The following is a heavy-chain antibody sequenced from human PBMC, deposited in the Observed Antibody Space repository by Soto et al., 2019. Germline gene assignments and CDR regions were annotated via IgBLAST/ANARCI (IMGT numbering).Heavy chain of an antibody. CDR1: GGAVSSGTYY. CDR3: TRGPPRVQWFDP. J-gene: IGHJ5*02. V-gene: IGHV4-61*01. CDR2: IYFTGST. Sequence: WETLSLTCTVSGGAVSSGTYYWSWIRQPPGEGLEWIGHIYFTGSTNYNPSLKSRVTMSLDTSRNQFSLKLSSVTAADTAVYYCTRGPPRVQWFDPWGLGTLVTVSS.